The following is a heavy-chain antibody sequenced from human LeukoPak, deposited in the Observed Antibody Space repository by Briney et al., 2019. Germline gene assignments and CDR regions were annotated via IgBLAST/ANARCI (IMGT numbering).Heavy chain of an antibody. Sequence: GGSLRLTCAASGFTFSSYEMNWVRQAPGKGLEWVSIIYSGGSTFYADSVKGRFTISRDNSKNTLYLQMNSLRAEDTAVYYCARGGSYLSAFDIWGQGTMVTVSS. D-gene: IGHD1-26*01. J-gene: IGHJ3*02. CDR1: GFTFSSYE. CDR3: ARGGSYLSAFDI. V-gene: IGHV3-53*01. CDR2: IYSGGST.